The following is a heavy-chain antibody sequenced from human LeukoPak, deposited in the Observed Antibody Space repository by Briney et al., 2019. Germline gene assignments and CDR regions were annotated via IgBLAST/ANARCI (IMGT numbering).Heavy chain of an antibody. CDR1: GFTFSSYS. CDR3: AKDRSWAATTTRLYSFDY. CDR2: ISGSGGST. Sequence: LTGGSLRLSCAASGFTFSSYSMNWVRQAPGKGLEWVSGISGSGGSTYYADSVKGRFTISRDNSKNTLYLQMSSLRAEDTAVYYCAKDRSWAATTTRLYSFDYWGQGTLVTVSS. J-gene: IGHJ4*02. D-gene: IGHD1-26*01. V-gene: IGHV3-23*01.